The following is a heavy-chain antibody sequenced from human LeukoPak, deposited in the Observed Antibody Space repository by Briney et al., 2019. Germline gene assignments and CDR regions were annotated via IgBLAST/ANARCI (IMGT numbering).Heavy chain of an antibody. J-gene: IGHJ4*02. CDR3: VRHLYDKTGRPLDS. Sequence: SETLSLTCSVSGDSINSGVSYWAWIRQPPGKGLEWIGTIYYSGSAGSTYYNPSLKSRVTISVDTSKNQFSLNLSSVTAADTAIYYCVRHLYDKTGRPLDSWGQGTLVTVSS. V-gene: IGHV4-39*01. CDR2: IYYSGSAGST. CDR1: GDSINSGVSY. D-gene: IGHD3-9*01.